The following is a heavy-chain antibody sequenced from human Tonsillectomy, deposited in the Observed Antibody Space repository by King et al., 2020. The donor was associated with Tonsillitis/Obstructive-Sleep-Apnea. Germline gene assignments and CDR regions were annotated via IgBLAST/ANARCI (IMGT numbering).Heavy chain of an antibody. V-gene: IGHV5-10-1*01. CDR2: IDPTDSYT. Sequence: VQLVESGAEVKKPGESLRISCKGSRNSFTNYWISWVRQMPGKGLEWMGRIDPTDSYTNYSPSFQGHVTISVDKSITTAYLQWGGLKASDTAMYYCARHVGVLRFFDWPLWGQGTLVTVSS. CDR3: ARHVGVLRFFDWPL. D-gene: IGHD3-9*01. J-gene: IGHJ4*02. CDR1: RNSFTNYW.